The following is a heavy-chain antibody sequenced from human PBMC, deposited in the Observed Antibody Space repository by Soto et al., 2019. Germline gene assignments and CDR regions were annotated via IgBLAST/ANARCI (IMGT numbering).Heavy chain of an antibody. V-gene: IGHV4-31*03. CDR1: GGSISSGGYY. Sequence: PSDTLSLTCTVSGGSISSGGYYWSWIRQHPGQGLEWIGYIYYSGSTYYNPSLKSRVTISVDTSKNQFSLKLSSVMAPDTAVYYCARGPGSYRYTYFDYWGQGTLVTVSS. D-gene: IGHD3-16*02. CDR2: IYYSGST. J-gene: IGHJ4*02. CDR3: ARGPGSYRYTYFDY.